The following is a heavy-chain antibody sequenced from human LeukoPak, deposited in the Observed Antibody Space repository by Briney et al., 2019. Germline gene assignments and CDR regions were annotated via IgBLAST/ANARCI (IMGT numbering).Heavy chain of an antibody. CDR2: ISTSSRYI. D-gene: IGHD2-2*01. Sequence: AGGSLRLSCAASGFTLSTFDMNWVRQAPGKGLEWVSSISTSSRYIYYRDSVKGRFTISRGDAKNSLYLQMNSLTVEDTAVYYCARADCSGSTCYLRHSWFDPWGQGTLVTVAS. V-gene: IGHV3-21*06. CDR1: GFTLSTFD. CDR3: ARADCSGSTCYLRHSWFDP. J-gene: IGHJ5*02.